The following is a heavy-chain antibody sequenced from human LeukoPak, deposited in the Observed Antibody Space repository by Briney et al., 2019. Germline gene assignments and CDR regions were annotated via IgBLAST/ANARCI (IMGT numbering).Heavy chain of an antibody. CDR3: ARDADSSGLDY. CDR1: GGSISSYY. Sequence: SETLSLTCTVSGGSISSYYWSWIRHPPGKGLEWIGYIYYSGSTNYNPSLKSRVTISVDTSKNQFSLKLSSVTAADTAVYYCARDADSSGLDYWGQGTLVTVSS. V-gene: IGHV4-59*01. D-gene: IGHD3-22*01. CDR2: IYYSGST. J-gene: IGHJ4*02.